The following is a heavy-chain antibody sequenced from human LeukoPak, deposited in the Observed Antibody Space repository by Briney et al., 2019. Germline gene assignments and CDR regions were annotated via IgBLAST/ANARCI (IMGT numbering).Heavy chain of an antibody. CDR3: ASGPNRALI. J-gene: IGHJ1*01. Sequence: SETLSLTCAVYGGSFSGYYWSWIRQTPGKGLEWIGEINYSGRTNYNPSLKRRVTISVDTSKNQFSLKLSSVTAADTAVYYCASGPNRALIWGQGTLVTVSS. V-gene: IGHV4-34*01. D-gene: IGHD3-10*01. CDR1: GGSFSGYY. CDR2: INYSGRT.